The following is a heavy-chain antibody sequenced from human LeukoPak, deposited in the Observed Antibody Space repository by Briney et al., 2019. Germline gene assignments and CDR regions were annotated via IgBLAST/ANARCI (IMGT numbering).Heavy chain of an antibody. CDR2: IYPGDSDT. V-gene: IGHV5-51*01. D-gene: IGHD5-12*01. J-gene: IGHJ3*02. CDR1: GYSFTSYW. Sequence: GESLKISCKGSGYSFTSYWIGWVRQMPGKGLEWMGIIYPGDSDTRYSPSFQGQVTISADKSISTAYLQWSSLKASGTAMYYCARRLSASGSRDDAFDIWGQGTMVTVSS. CDR3: ARRLSASGSRDDAFDI.